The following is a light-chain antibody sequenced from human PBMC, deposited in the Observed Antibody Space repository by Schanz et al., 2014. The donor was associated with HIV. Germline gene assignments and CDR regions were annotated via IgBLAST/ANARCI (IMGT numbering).Light chain of an antibody. J-gene: IGLJ3*02. CDR3: QSFDGSLGGVL. CDR2: NND. CDR1: TSTLERTP. V-gene: IGLV1-44*01. Sequence: QSLLTQPPSVSGTPGQSVTISCSGSTSTLERTPVDWYQHLPGTAPRLLIRNNDVRPSGVPDRFSGSKSDSSASLTITGLQPEDEADYYCQSFDGSLGGVLFGGGTKLTVL.